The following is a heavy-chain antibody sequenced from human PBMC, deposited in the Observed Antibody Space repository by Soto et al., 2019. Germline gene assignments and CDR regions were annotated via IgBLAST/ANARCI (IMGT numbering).Heavy chain of an antibody. J-gene: IGHJ4*01. V-gene: IGHV6-1*01. CDR2: TYYRSQWHH. CDR1: RDSVSSNSVV. D-gene: IGHD3-9*01. Sequence: PSQTLSLTCAICRDSVSSNSVVWNWIRQSPSRSLEWLRRTYYRSQWHHEYAAFVQSRIRIDPDTSKNQFSLQLDFVFPVDSAVDYCVRLVGNSWQDFRGHRTLVTFSS. CDR3: VRLVGNSWQDF.